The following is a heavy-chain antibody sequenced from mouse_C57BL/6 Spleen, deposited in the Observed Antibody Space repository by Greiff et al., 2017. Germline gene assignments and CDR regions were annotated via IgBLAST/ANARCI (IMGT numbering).Heavy chain of an antibody. CDR1: GYAFSSYW. CDR3: ARSPPMDD. J-gene: IGHJ4*01. V-gene: IGHV1-80*01. CDR2: LSPGDGDT. Sequence: QVQLQQSGAELVKPGASVKISCQASGYAFSSYWMNWVKQRPGKGLEWIGRLSPGDGDTNYNGKFKGKATLTADKSSSTAYMQLSSLTSEDSAVYFCARSPPMDDWGKGTSVTVSS.